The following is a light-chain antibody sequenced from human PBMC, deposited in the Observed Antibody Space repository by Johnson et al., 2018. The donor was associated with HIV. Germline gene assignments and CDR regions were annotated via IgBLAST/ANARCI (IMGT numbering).Light chain of an antibody. CDR2: DNN. CDR3: GTWDTSLSARYV. CDR1: SSNIENNY. J-gene: IGLJ1*01. V-gene: IGLV1-51*01. Sequence: QPVLTQPPSVSAAPGQKVTISCSGNSSNIENNYVSWYQQLPGTAPKLLIYDNNKRPSRIPDRFSGSKSGTSATLALTGLQTGDEADYYCGTWDTSLSARYVFGTGTKVTVL.